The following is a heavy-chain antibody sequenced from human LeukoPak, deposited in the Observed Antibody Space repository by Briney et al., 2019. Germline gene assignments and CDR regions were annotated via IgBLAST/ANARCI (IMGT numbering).Heavy chain of an antibody. CDR2: INHSGST. D-gene: IGHD2-2*01. Sequence: SETLSLTCAVYGGSFSGYYWSWIRQPPGKGLEWIGEINHSGSTNYNPSLKSRVTISMDTSKNQFSLKLISVTAADTAVYYCARLPLRYQVDHWGQGTLVTVSS. CDR3: ARLPLRYQVDH. CDR1: GGSFSGYY. J-gene: IGHJ4*02. V-gene: IGHV4-34*01.